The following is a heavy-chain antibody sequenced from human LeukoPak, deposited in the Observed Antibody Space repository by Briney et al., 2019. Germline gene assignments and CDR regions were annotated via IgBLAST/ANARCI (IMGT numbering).Heavy chain of an antibody. J-gene: IGHJ4*02. Sequence: SETLSLTCTVSGGSISSGSYYWSWIRQPAGKGLEWIGRIYTSGSTNYNPSLKSRVTISVDTSKNQFSLKLSSVTAADTAAYYCARERAAAGLGYWGQGTLVTVSS. D-gene: IGHD6-13*01. CDR3: ARERAAAGLGY. CDR1: GGSISSGSYY. V-gene: IGHV4-61*02. CDR2: IYTSGST.